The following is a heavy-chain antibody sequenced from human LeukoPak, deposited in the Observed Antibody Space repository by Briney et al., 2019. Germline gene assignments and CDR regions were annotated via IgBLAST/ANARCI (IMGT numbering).Heavy chain of an antibody. CDR3: TREGSGWYTDY. V-gene: IGHV3-73*01. D-gene: IGHD6-19*01. Sequence: PGGSLKLSCAASGFTLSGPPMHWLPHACGKGLVGVGRVRSKVNSYATAYAASGQGRISIVRDDSKNTAYLQMHSLKTEDPAVYYCTREGSGWYTDYWGQGPLVTVSS. CDR2: VRSKVNSYAT. CDR1: GFTLSGPP. J-gene: IGHJ4*02.